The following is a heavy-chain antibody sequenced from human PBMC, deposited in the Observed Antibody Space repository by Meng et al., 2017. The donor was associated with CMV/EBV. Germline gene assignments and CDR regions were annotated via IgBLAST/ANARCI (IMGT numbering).Heavy chain of an antibody. Sequence: VELVEYGGGVVQPGRSLRLSCAASGFTFSSYAMHWVRQAPGKGLEWVAVISYDGSNKYYADSVKGRFTISRDNSKNTLYLQMNSLRAEDTAVYYCARARPRMDYWGQGTLVTVSS. CDR3: ARARPRMDY. V-gene: IGHV3-30-3*01. CDR1: GFTFSSYA. D-gene: IGHD2-8*01. CDR2: ISYDGSNK. J-gene: IGHJ4*02.